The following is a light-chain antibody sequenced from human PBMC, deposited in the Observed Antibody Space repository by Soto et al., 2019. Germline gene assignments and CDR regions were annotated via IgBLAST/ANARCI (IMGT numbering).Light chain of an antibody. CDR1: HFINTW. CDR3: QQYSSYSQK. J-gene: IGKJ3*01. V-gene: IGKV1-5*01. Sequence: DIQMTQSPSTLSASVGDRVTITCRASHFINTWVAWYQQKPGKAPKLLLSDASTLESGVPSRFSGSGSGTEFTLTINGLQPDDFVHYYCQQYSSYSQKFGPGTKVD. CDR2: DAS.